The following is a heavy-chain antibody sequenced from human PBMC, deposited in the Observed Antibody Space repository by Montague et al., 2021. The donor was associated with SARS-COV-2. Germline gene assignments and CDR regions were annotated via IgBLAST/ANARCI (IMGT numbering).Heavy chain of an antibody. CDR2: IYTSGTT. CDR1: GGSICSYY. CDR3: AGGSGIINFYNSGMDV. D-gene: IGHD3-10*01. J-gene: IGHJ6*02. V-gene: IGHV4-4*07. Sequence: SETLSLTCTVSGGSICSYYWSWIRQPAGKGLEWIGRIYTSGTTNYNPSLKSRVTMSVDTSKNQFSLKLSSVTAADTAVYYCAGGSGIINFYNSGMDVWGQGTTVTVSS.